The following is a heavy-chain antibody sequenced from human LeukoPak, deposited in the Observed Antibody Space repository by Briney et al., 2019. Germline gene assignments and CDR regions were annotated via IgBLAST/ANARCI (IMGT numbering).Heavy chain of an antibody. CDR3: ARSARYNWFDP. J-gene: IGHJ5*02. V-gene: IGHV4-39*01. CDR2: IYYSGST. CDR1: GGSISSSSYY. Sequence: SETLSLTCTVSGGSISSSSYYWGWIRQPPGKGLEWIGSIYYSGSTYYNPSLKSRVTISVDTSKNQFSLKLSSVTAADTAVYYCARSARYNWFDPWGQGTPVTVSS.